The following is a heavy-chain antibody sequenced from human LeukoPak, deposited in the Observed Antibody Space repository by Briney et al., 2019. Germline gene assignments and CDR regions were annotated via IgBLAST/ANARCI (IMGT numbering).Heavy chain of an antibody. CDR3: ARESQAAAGDYWYFDL. CDR1: GGSFSSGSYY. J-gene: IGHJ2*01. V-gene: IGHV4-61*01. D-gene: IGHD6-13*01. CDR2: IYYSGSP. Sequence: PSETLSLTCTVSGGSFSSGSYYWSWIRQPPGKGLEWLGYIYYSGSPNYSPSLKSRVTISVDTSKNQFSLKLSSVTAADTAVHYCARESQAAAGDYWYFDLGGRGTLVTVAS.